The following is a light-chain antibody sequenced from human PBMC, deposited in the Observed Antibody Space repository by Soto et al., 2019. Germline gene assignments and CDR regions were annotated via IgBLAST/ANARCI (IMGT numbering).Light chain of an antibody. CDR2: AAS. Sequence: EVLLAQSAVTLSLSPRERATLSCGASRDISNNYLAWYQQKPGQAPSLLIYAASRRATGIPDRFSGSGSGTDFTLTISRLEPEDFKVYYCQQYGSSPLTFGGGTKVDIK. J-gene: IGKJ4*01. V-gene: IGKV3-20*01. CDR1: RDISNNY. CDR3: QQYGSSPLT.